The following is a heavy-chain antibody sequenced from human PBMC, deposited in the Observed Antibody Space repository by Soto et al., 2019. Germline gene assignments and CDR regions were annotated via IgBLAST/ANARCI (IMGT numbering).Heavy chain of an antibody. CDR2: INNWSSKI. Sequence: EVQLVDSGGGLAQPGGSLRLSCAASGFTFSGYSMKWVRQAPGKVLEWISYINNWSSKIYYADSVKGRFTISRDNAKNSLYLQMNSLTDEDTAVYYCTREATPVITPWVFDYWGRGTLVTVSS. V-gene: IGHV3-48*02. J-gene: IGHJ4*02. CDR3: TREATPVITPWVFDY. CDR1: GFTFSGYS. D-gene: IGHD1-20*01.